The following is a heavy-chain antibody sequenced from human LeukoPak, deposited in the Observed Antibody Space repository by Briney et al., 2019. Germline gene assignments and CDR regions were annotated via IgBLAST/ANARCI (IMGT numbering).Heavy chain of an antibody. CDR1: GFTFSSYA. D-gene: IGHD4-17*01. Sequence: PGGSLRLSCAASGFTFSSYAMSWVRQAPGKGVEWVSAISGSGGSTYYADSVKGRFTISRDNSKNTLYLQMNSLRAEDTAVYYCAKDPSSFTVTGEFDYWGQGTLVTVSS. CDR3: AKDPSSFTVTGEFDY. CDR2: ISGSGGST. J-gene: IGHJ4*02. V-gene: IGHV3-23*01.